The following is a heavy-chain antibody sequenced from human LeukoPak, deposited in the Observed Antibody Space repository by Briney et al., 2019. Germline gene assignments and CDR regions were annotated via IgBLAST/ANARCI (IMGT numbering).Heavy chain of an antibody. J-gene: IGHJ6*03. V-gene: IGHV1-2*02. CDR3: ARGLYYDFWSGYGDLTYYYYYYYMDV. Sequence: GASVKVSCKASGYTFTGYYMHWVRQAPGQGLEWMGWINPNSGGTNYAQKFQGRVTITRNTSISTAYMELSSLRSEDTAVYYCARGLYYDFWSGYGDLTYYYYYYYMDVWGKGTTVTVSS. CDR2: INPNSGGT. D-gene: IGHD3-3*01. CDR1: GYTFTGYY.